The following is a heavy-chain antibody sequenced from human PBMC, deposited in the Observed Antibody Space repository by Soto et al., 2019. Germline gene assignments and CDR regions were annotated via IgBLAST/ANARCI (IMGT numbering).Heavy chain of an antibody. D-gene: IGHD6-13*01. V-gene: IGHV1-3*01. CDR2: INAGNGNT. CDR3: ARDVAAAGLDY. CDR1: GYTFTSYG. Sequence: ASVKVSCKASGYTFTSYGISWVRQAPGQRLEWMGWINAGNGNTKYSQKFQGRVTITRDTSASTAYMELSSLRSEDTAVYYCARDVAAAGLDYWGQGTLVTVSS. J-gene: IGHJ4*02.